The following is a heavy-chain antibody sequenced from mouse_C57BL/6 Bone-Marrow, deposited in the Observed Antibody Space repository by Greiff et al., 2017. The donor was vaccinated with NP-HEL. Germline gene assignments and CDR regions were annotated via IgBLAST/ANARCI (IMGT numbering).Heavy chain of an antibody. CDR1: GYTFTSYW. J-gene: IGHJ2*01. CDR3: AREDYGDVDY. D-gene: IGHD2-13*01. Sequence: QVQLQQPGAELVRPGSSVKLSCKASGYTFTSYWMDWVKQRPGQGLEWIGNIYPSDSETHYNQKFKDKATLTVDKSSSTAYMQLSSLTSEDSAVYYCAREDYGDVDYWGQGTTLTVSS. V-gene: IGHV1-61*01. CDR2: IYPSDSET.